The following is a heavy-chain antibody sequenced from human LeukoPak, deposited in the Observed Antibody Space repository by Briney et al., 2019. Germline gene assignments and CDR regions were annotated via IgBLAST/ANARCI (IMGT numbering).Heavy chain of an antibody. CDR2: IYSGVTT. CDR3: ARTFRDYGDHAFDY. CDR1: GFTVSRNY. J-gene: IGHJ4*02. V-gene: IGHV3-53*01. D-gene: IGHD4-17*01. Sequence: GGSLRLSCAASGFTVSRNYMSWVRQAPGKGLEWVSVIYSGVTTYYADSVKGRFTISRDNSKNTLYLQMNSLRAEDTAVYYCARTFRDYGDHAFDYWGQGTLVTVSS.